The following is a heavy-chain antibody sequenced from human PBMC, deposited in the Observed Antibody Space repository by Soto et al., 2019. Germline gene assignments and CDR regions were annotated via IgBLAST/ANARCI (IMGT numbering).Heavy chain of an antibody. D-gene: IGHD3-10*01. CDR3: ARNLAGSGSPLPGHV. J-gene: IGHJ6*02. CDR2: IFSNDEK. CDR1: GFSLSNARTG. Sequence: QVTLKESGPVLVKPTETLTLTCTVSGFSLSNARTGESWIRQPPGKALEWLAHIFSNDEKSYSTSLKSRLTISKDTSESQVVLTMTNMDPVDTATYYCARNLAGSGSPLPGHVWGQGTTVTVSS. V-gene: IGHV2-26*01.